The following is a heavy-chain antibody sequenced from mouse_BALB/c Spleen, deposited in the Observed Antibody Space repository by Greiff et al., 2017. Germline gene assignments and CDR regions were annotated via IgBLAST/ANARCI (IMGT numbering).Heavy chain of an antibody. V-gene: IGHV7-1*02. D-gene: IGHD2-12*01. CDR1: GFTFTDYY. CDR3: ARESYYLYAMDY. Sequence: EVQVVESGGGLVQPGGSLRLSCATSGFTFTDYYMSWVRQPPGKRLEWIAASRNKANDYTTEYSASVKGRFIVSRDTSQSILYLQMNALRAEDTAIYYCARESYYLYAMDYWGQGTSVTVSS. J-gene: IGHJ4*01. CDR2: SRNKANDYTT.